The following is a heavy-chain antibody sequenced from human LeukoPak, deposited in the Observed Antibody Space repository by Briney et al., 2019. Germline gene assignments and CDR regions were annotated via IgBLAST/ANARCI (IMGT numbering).Heavy chain of an antibody. V-gene: IGHV1-46*01. Sequence: ASVKVSCKASGYTFTSYDINWVRQAPGQGLEWMGIINPSGGSTSYAQKFQGRVTMTRDTSTSTVYMELSSLRSEDTAVYYCARDLFEGYYDSSGYYGGGIDYWGQGTLVTVSS. CDR1: GYTFTSYD. D-gene: IGHD3-22*01. CDR3: ARDLFEGYYDSSGYYGGGIDY. CDR2: INPSGGST. J-gene: IGHJ4*02.